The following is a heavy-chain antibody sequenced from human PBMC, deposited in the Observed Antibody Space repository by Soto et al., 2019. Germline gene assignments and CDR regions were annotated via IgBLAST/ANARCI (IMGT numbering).Heavy chain of an antibody. Sequence: EVQLLESGGGLVQPGGSLRLSCAASGFTFSSYAMNWVRQSPGKGLEWVSTVSGSGGITYYADSVKDGFTISRDNSKNPLYLQMNSLRAEDTAVYYCAKTRGYSYGLLFDYWGQGTLVTVSS. CDR2: VSGSGGIT. CDR1: GFTFSSYA. CDR3: AKTRGYSYGLLFDY. V-gene: IGHV3-23*01. J-gene: IGHJ4*02. D-gene: IGHD5-18*01.